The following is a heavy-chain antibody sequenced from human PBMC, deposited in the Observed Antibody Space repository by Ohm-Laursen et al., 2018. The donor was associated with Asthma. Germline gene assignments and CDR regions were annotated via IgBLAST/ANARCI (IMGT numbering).Heavy chain of an antibody. CDR3: ARDQWLPGRTNWFDP. J-gene: IGHJ5*02. D-gene: IGHD3-10*01. Sequence: SLRLSCAASGFTFSSYGMHWVRQAPGKGLEWVAVISYDGSNKYYADSVKGRFTISRDNSKNTLYLQMNSLRAEGTAVYYCARDQWLPGRTNWFDPWGQGTLVTVSS. V-gene: IGHV3-30*03. CDR1: GFTFSSYG. CDR2: ISYDGSNK.